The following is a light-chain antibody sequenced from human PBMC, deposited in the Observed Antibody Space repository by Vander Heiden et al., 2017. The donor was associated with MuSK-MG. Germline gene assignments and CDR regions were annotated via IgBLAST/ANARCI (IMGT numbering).Light chain of an antibody. J-gene: IGLJ2*01. V-gene: IGLV2-8*01. CDR2: EVT. CDR3: SSFGGMKNYVI. Sequence: QSALTQPPSASGSPGQSVTISCTGTSNDIGAYNYVSWYQQQPGRAPKLIIYEVTQRPSGVPARFSGSKSGTTASLTVSGLQGEDDAIYFCSSFGGMKNYVIFGGGTKLTVL. CDR1: SNDIGAYNY.